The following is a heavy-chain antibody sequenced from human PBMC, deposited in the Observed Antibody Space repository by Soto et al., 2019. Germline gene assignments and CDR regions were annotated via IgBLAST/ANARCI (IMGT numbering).Heavy chain of an antibody. V-gene: IGHV4-30-4*01. CDR3: ARAGVVPLQTPLNWFDP. J-gene: IGHJ5*02. CDR2: IYYSGST. D-gene: IGHD2-2*01. Sequence: SETLSLTCTVSGGSISSGDYYWSWIRQPPGKGLEWIGYIYYSGSTYYNPSLKSRVTISVDTSKNQFSLKLSSVTAADTAVYYGARAGVVPLQTPLNWFDPWGQGTLVTVSS. CDR1: GGSISSGDYY.